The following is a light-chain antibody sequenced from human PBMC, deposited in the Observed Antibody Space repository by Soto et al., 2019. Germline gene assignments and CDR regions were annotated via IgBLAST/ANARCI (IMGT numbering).Light chain of an antibody. V-gene: IGLV2-14*01. CDR2: DVS. J-gene: IGLJ1*01. CDR3: SSYTSSSTPGAV. Sequence: QSALTQPASVSGSPGQSITISCTGTSSDVGGYNYVSWYQQHPGKAPKLMIYDVSNRPSGVSNRFSGSKSGNTASLTISGLQAEDEADYYCSSYTSSSTPGAVFGTGTKLTVL. CDR1: SSDVGGYNY.